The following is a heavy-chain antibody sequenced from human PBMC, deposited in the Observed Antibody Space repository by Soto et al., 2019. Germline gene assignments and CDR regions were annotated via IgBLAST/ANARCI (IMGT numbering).Heavy chain of an antibody. CDR3: AREGILGLFDAYDL. J-gene: IGHJ3*01. D-gene: IGHD3-3*01. CDR2: ISTHNGDT. CDR1: VFTSSG. Sequence: ASVKVSCKASVFTSSGISWVRQAPGQRLEWMGWISTHNGDTIYAQKFQGRVIMTMDTSTTTVYMELRSLRPDDTAVYLCAREGILGLFDAYDLWGQGTMVTVSS. V-gene: IGHV1-18*04.